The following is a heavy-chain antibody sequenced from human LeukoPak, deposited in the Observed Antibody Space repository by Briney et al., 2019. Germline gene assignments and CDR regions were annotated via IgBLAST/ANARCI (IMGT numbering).Heavy chain of an antibody. V-gene: IGHV3-23*01. J-gene: IGHJ4*02. Sequence: GGSLRLSCAASGFTLSSYAMSWVRQAPGKGLEWVSAISGSGGSTYYADSVKGRFTISRDNSKNTLYLQMNSLRAEDTAVYYCAKDLEDYGGNSDEGTFDYWDQGTLVTVSS. CDR1: GFTLSSYA. CDR3: AKDLEDYGGNSDEGTFDY. CDR2: ISGSGGST. D-gene: IGHD4-23*01.